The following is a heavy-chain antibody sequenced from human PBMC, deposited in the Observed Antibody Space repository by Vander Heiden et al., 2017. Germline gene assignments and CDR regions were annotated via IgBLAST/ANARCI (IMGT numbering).Heavy chain of an antibody. J-gene: IGHJ4*02. V-gene: IGHV5-51*01. CDR1: GYICHGLW. CDR2: IYPGNADI. Sequence: LEQSGAEVKRPGESLRISCKASGYICHGLWSGWVRQMSGKGLEWMGIIYPGNADIRYGPSFQGQVTISADRSINTAYLQWSSLKASDTAIYYCARISVLQYFDWVIDGWGQGTLVTVSS. CDR3: ARISVLQYFDWVIDG. D-gene: IGHD3-9*01.